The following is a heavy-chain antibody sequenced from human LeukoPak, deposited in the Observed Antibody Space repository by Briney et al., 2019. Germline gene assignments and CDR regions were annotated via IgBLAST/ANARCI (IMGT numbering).Heavy chain of an antibody. D-gene: IGHD3-22*01. V-gene: IGHV3-21*04. CDR3: ARDTNYYDSSGYYSGSDFDY. CDR1: GFTFSSYS. CDR2: ITSSTNYI. J-gene: IGHJ4*02. Sequence: GGSLRLSCAASGFTFSSYSINWVRQAPGKGLEWVSSITSSTNYIYYADSVKGRFTISRDDAKNTLYLQMNSLRAEDTAVYYCARDTNYYDSSGYYSGSDFDYWGQGTLVTVSS.